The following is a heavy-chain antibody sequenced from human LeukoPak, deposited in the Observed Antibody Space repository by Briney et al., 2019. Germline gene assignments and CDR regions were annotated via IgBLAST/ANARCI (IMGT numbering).Heavy chain of an antibody. CDR1: GGPISSSSYY. Sequence: SETLSLTCTVSGGPISSSSYYWGWIRQPPGKGLEWIGSIYYSGSTYYNPSLKSRVTISVDTSKNQFSLKLSSVTAADTAVYYCALTTVTLGFDYWGQGTLVTVSS. D-gene: IGHD4-17*01. CDR2: IYYSGST. V-gene: IGHV4-39*01. J-gene: IGHJ4*02. CDR3: ALTTVTLGFDY.